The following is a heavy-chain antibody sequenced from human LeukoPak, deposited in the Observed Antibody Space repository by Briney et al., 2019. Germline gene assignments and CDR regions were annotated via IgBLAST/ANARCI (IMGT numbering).Heavy chain of an antibody. CDR2: IYYSGIT. CDR3: ARWYSSSSGGYGMDV. CDR1: GGSISSYY. Sequence: SETLSLTCTVSGGSISSYYWSWIRQPPGKGLEWIGYIYYSGITNYNPSLKSRVTISVDTSKNQFSLKLSSVTAADTAVYYCARWYSSSSGGYGMDVWGQGTTVTVSS. D-gene: IGHD6-6*01. J-gene: IGHJ6*02. V-gene: IGHV4-59*01.